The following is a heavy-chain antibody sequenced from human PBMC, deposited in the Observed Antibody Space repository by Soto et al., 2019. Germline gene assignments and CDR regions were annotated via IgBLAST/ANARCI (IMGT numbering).Heavy chain of an antibody. CDR3: SRGSYDYDSSGYFPFDF. V-gene: IGHV1-46*01. Sequence: QVQLVQSGAEVKKPGASVKVSCKASGYTFTSYFLHWVRQAPGQGLEWMGIINPTGGSTNYAQKFKGRVTMTRDKSTTTVYMELSSLTSEDTAVYYCSRGSYDYDSSGYFPFDFWGQGTLVTVSS. CDR1: GYTFTSYF. J-gene: IGHJ4*02. CDR2: INPTGGST. D-gene: IGHD3-22*01.